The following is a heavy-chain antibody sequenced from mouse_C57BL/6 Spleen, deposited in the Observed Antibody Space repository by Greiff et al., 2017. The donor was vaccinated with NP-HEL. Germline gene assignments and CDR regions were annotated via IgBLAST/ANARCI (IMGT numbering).Heavy chain of an antibody. Sequence: DVHLVESGGGLVKPGGSLKLSCAASGFTFSSYTMSWVRQTPEKRLEWVATISGGGGNTYYPDSVKGRFTISRDNAKNTLYLQMSSLRSEDTALYYCARQGDGDYFDYWGQGTTLTVSS. CDR2: ISGGGGNT. D-gene: IGHD3-3*01. V-gene: IGHV5-9*01. J-gene: IGHJ2*01. CDR1: GFTFSSYT. CDR3: ARQGDGDYFDY.